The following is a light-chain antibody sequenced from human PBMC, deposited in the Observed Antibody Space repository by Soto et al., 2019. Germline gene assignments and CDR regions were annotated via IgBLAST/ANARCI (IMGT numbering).Light chain of an antibody. Sequence: DIQMTPSPSTLSASLGARATVPCRAKRSSSRLLAWYQQKPGKAPSLLISDASSWAGGIPSRFSGSGSGTEFTLTISSLQPDDSATYYCQQYESYPVTFGRGTKVDIK. CDR1: RSSSRL. J-gene: IGKJ4*01. CDR3: QQYESYPVT. CDR2: DAS. V-gene: IGKV1-5*01.